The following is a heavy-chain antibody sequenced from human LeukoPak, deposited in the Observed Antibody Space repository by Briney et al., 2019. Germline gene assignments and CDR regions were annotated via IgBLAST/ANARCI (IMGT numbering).Heavy chain of an antibody. D-gene: IGHD6-19*01. V-gene: IGHV1-18*01. Sequence: ASVKVSCKASGYTFTSYVISWVRQAPGKGLAWMGWISAYHGKTNYAQKLQGRVTMTTDTSTSTAYMELRTLRSDDTAVYYCARDLLPGRGCCLSSLDYWGQGTLVPVSS. CDR1: GYTFTSYV. CDR3: ARDLLPGRGCCLSSLDY. CDR2: ISAYHGKT. J-gene: IGHJ4*02.